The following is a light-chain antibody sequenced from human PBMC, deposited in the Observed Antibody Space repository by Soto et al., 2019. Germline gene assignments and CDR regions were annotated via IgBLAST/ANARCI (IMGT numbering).Light chain of an antibody. CDR1: QGIGDT. J-gene: IGKJ5*01. CDR3: QQYGSSPPIT. V-gene: IGKV3-20*01. Sequence: EIVLTQSPATLSVSPGEGATLSCRASQGIGDTLAWYQHKPGQTPRLLIYDTSTRATGIPDRFSGSGSGTDFTLTISRLEPEDFAVYYCQQYGSSPPITFGQGTRLEI. CDR2: DTS.